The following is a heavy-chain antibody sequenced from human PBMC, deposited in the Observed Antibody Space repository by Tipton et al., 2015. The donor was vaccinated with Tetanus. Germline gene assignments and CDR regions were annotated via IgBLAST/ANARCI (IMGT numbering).Heavy chain of an antibody. CDR2: ISGSGDRI. D-gene: IGHD3-22*01. CDR1: GMTLSYFA. V-gene: IGHV3-23*01. Sequence: SLRLSCAASGMTLSYFAMSWVRQAPGKGLEWVSGISGSGDRIFYADSVKGRFTISRDNAKNTLYLQMNSLRAEDTAVYYCARAVRFYYDSSTYYQYYFDSWGQGTLVTVSS. CDR3: ARAVRFYYDSSTYYQYYFDS. J-gene: IGHJ4*02.